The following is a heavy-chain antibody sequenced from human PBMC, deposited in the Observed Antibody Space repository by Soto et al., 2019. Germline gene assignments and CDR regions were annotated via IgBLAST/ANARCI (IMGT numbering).Heavy chain of an antibody. V-gene: IGHV6-1*01. J-gene: IGHJ5*02. Sequence: SQTRSLTSAISGDSVASNTASWNLIRPSPSRGLEWLGRTYFRSKWYNDYAVSVKRRIIINPDTSNNQFSLQLNSVTPEDTAVYFCAKGDNLGPKTGYAFDPWGQGIMVTV. CDR1: GDSVASNTAS. CDR3: AKGDNLGPKTGYAFDP. CDR2: TYFRSKWYN. D-gene: IGHD5-12*01.